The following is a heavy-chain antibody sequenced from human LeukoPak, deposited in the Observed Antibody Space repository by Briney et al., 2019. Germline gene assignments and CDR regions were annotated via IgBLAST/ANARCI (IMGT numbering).Heavy chain of an antibody. D-gene: IGHD3-10*01. CDR2: IIPILGIA. CDR1: GYTFTSYA. CDR3: ARDYYGSGSGAFDY. Sequence: GASVKVSCKASGYTFTSYAISWVRQAPGQGLEWMGRIIPILGIANYAQKFQGRVTITADKSTSTAYMELSSLRSEDTAVYYCARDYYGSGSGAFDYWGQGTLVTVSS. V-gene: IGHV1-69*04. J-gene: IGHJ4*02.